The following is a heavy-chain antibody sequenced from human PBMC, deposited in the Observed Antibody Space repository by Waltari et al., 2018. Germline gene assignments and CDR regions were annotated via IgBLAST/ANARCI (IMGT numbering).Heavy chain of an antibody. V-gene: IGHV3-53*01. CDR1: GFTVSSTY. J-gene: IGHJ4*02. Sequence: VQLVESGGGVVQPGRSLRLSCAASGFTVSSTYMSWVRQAPGKGLEWVSVIYGCGSTYDADSVKGRFTISRDNSKNTLYLQMNSLRAEDTAVYYCARGGITGTTGDYWGQGTLVTVSS. D-gene: IGHD1-20*01. CDR3: ARGGITGTTGDY. CDR2: IYGCGST.